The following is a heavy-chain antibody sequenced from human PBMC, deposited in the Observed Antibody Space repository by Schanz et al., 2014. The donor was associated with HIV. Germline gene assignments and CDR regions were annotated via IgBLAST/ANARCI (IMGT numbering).Heavy chain of an antibody. J-gene: IGHJ4*02. CDR1: GGTLSNYA. CDR3: VRVANYDGDDYYQRSHFDL. CDR2: IMPKFGTE. V-gene: IGHV1-69*01. D-gene: IGHD3-22*01. Sequence: QVQLQQSGAEVKKTGSPVKVSCKAFGGTLSNYAISWVRQAPGQGLEWLGLIMPKFGTENYAQKYQGRVTLTADATTAYMDLSSLKFEDTAVYYCVRVANYDGDDYYQRSHFDLWGQGTLVTVSS.